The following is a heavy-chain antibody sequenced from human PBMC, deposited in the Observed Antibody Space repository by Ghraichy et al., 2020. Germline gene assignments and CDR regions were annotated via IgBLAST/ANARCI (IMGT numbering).Heavy chain of an antibody. CDR1: GFTFSSYS. V-gene: IGHV3-48*02. Sequence: GGSLRLSCAASGFTFSSYSMNWVRQAPGKGLEWVSYISSSSSTIYYADSVKGRFTISRDNAKNSLYLQMNSLRDEDTAVYYCVRLRITIFGVVSYGMDVWGQGTTVTVSS. CDR2: ISSSSSTI. J-gene: IGHJ6*02. CDR3: VRLRITIFGVVSYGMDV. D-gene: IGHD3-3*01.